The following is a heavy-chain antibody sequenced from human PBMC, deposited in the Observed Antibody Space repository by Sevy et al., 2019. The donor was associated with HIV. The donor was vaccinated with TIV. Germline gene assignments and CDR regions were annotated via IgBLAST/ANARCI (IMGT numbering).Heavy chain of an antibody. V-gene: IGHV1-18*01. D-gene: IGHD1-26*01. CDR3: ARQLGVGATRVPFDY. CDR2: ISAYNGNT. J-gene: IGHJ4*02. Sequence: ASVKVSCKASGYTFTSYGISWVRQAPGQGLEWMGWISAYNGNTNYAQKLQGRVTMTTDTSTSTAYMELRSLRSDDTAVYYCARQLGVGATRVPFDYWGQGTLVTVSS. CDR1: GYTFTSYG.